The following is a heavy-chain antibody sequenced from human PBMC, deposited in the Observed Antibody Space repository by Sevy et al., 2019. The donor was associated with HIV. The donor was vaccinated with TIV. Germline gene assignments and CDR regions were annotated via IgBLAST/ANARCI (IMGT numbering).Heavy chain of an antibody. J-gene: IGHJ4*02. D-gene: IGHD3-16*02. CDR3: AKNIWGSFRYNDY. CDR2: ISADGGTI. Sequence: GGSLRLSCSVSGFTFSNDGMDWVRQAPGKGLEWISYISADGGTIFYADSVKGRFTVSRDNAKKSLFLQMNSLRDEDTALYYCAKNIWGSFRYNDYWGQRTLVTVSS. V-gene: IGHV3-48*02. CDR1: GFTFSNDG.